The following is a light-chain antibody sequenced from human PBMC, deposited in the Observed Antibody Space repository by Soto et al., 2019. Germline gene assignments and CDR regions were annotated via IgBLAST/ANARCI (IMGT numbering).Light chain of an antibody. V-gene: IGKV1-5*01. CDR3: QQYNSYSET. Sequence: DIKMTQSPSTLSASVGDRVTISCRASQNIGRWLAWYQQKPGTAPNLLIYHASNLRGGVPSRFSGGGSGTEFTLTISSLQPDDFATYYCQQYNSYSETFGQGAKVDI. CDR2: HAS. CDR1: QNIGRW. J-gene: IGKJ1*01.